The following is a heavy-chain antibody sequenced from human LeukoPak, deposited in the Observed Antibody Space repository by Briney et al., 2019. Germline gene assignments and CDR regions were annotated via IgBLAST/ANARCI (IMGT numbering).Heavy chain of an antibody. Sequence: ASVKVSCKASGYTFTGYYMHWVRQAPGQGFEWMGWINPSSGGTNYAQKFQGRFTMTRDTSISTAYMELSRLRSDDTAVYYCARDVGSSWYTNWFDPWGQGTLVTVSS. V-gene: IGHV1-2*02. CDR2: INPSSGGT. CDR1: GYTFTGYY. CDR3: ARDVGSSWYTNWFDP. D-gene: IGHD6-13*01. J-gene: IGHJ5*02.